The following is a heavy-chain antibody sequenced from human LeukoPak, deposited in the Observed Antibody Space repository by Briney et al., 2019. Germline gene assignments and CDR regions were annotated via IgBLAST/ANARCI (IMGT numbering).Heavy chain of an antibody. CDR3: AKKPGSRGLGFDY. D-gene: IGHD2-15*01. V-gene: IGHV3-23*01. CDR1: GFTFSSYA. Sequence: GGSLRLSCAASGFTFSSYAMSWVRQAPGKGLEWVSAISGSGGSTYYADSVKGRFTISRDNSKNTLYLQMNSLRAEDTAGYYCAKKPGSRGLGFDYWGQGTLVTVSS. J-gene: IGHJ4*02. CDR2: ISGSGGST.